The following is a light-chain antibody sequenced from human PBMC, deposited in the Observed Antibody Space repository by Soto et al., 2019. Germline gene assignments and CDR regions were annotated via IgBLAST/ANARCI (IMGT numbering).Light chain of an antibody. CDR2: RAS. CDR1: QSLGNW. V-gene: IGKV1-5*03. CDR3: QQYRDPPLT. J-gene: IGKJ4*02. Sequence: DIQMTQSPSTLSASVGGRVSITCRASQSLGNWVAWYQQKPGKAPKLLISRASTLESGVPSRFSGGGSGTEFTLTISSLQPDDFATYYCQQYRDPPLTFGGGTQVDIK.